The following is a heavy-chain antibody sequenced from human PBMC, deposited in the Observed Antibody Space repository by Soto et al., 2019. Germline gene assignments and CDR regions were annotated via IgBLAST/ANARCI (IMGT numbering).Heavy chain of an antibody. CDR2: VSTSGRST. V-gene: IGHV3-64D*06. J-gene: IGHJ4*02. CDR3: VKQAHGLDGVAFDY. D-gene: IGHD2-15*01. CDR1: GFIFSEST. Sequence: GGSLRLSCSASGFIFSESTIYWVRQVPGKGLEAISAVSTSGRSTYYADSVKDRFTISRDNSKNTLFLQMGSLRPEDTAVYYCVKQAHGLDGVAFDYWGQGTQVTVSS.